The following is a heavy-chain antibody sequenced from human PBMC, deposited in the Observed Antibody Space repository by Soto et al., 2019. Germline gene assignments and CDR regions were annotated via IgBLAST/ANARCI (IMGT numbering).Heavy chain of an antibody. CDR1: GCTFSSYA. V-gene: IGHV3-23*01. D-gene: IGHD5-18*01. CDR2: ISGGGGAT. J-gene: IGHJ4*02. Sequence: EVQLLESGGGLVQPGGSLRLSCAASGCTFSSYAMSWVRQAPGKGLEWVSVISGGGGATYYADSVKGRFTISRDNSKNTLYLQMNSLRAEDTAVYYCAKNGQYTAMAWDDYWGQGTLVTVSS. CDR3: AKNGQYTAMAWDDY.